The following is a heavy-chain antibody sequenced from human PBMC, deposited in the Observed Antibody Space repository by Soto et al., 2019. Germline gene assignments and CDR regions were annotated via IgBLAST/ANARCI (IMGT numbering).Heavy chain of an antibody. Sequence: EVHLVESGGGLVQPGGSLKLSCAGSGFTFSSHAMNWVRQAPGKGLEWVAYIHGTRSIIYYADAVKGRFTISRDNAKNSLYLQRDSMRDEDTALYYCARDARNADYDYWGQGTLVTVSS. D-gene: IGHD3-16*01. CDR2: IHGTRSII. CDR3: ARDARNADYDY. V-gene: IGHV3-48*02. J-gene: IGHJ4*02. CDR1: GFTFSSHA.